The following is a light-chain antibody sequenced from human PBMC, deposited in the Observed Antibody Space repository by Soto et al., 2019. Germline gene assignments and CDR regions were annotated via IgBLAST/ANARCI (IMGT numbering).Light chain of an antibody. CDR3: SSYTITSSPV. Sequence: QSVLTQPASVSGSPGQSITISCTGTSSDVGGYDFVSWYRQYPGQAPKILIYEVTHRPSGVPDRFSGSKSGNTASLTISGLQADDEADYYCSSYTITSSPVFGPGNKLTVL. CDR2: EVT. CDR1: SSDVGGYDF. J-gene: IGLJ1*01. V-gene: IGLV2-14*01.